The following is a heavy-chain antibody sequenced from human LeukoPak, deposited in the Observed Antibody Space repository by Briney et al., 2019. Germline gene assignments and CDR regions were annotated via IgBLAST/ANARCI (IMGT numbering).Heavy chain of an antibody. V-gene: IGHV1-8*01. CDR3: ARVGYDFWSGPNMDV. D-gene: IGHD3-3*01. CDR1: GYTFTSYD. CDR2: MNPNSGNT. J-gene: IGHJ6*02. Sequence: ASVKVSSKASGYTFTSYDINWVRQATGQGLEWMGWMNPNSGNTGYAQKFQGRVTMTRNTSISTAYMELSSLRSEDTAVYYCARVGYDFWSGPNMDVWGQGTTVTVSS.